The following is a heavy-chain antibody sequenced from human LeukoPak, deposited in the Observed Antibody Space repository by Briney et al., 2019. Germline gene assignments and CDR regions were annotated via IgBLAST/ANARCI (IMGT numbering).Heavy chain of an antibody. CDR3: AKYLHGKLLRYYYGMDV. D-gene: IGHD2/OR15-2a*01. V-gene: IGHV3-30*18. CDR1: GFTFSSYG. CDR2: ISYDGSNK. J-gene: IGHJ6*02. Sequence: GGSLRLSCAASGFTFSSYGIHWVRQAPGKGLEWVAVISYDGSNKYYADSVKGRFTISRDNSKNTLYLQMNSLRAEDTAVYYCAKYLHGKLLRYYYGMDVWGQGTTVTVSS.